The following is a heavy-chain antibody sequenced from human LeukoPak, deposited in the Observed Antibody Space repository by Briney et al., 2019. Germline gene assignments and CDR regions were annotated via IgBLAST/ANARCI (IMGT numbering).Heavy chain of an antibody. J-gene: IGHJ3*02. CDR2: ISSSSSYI. CDR3: AREGRGSSSGTLDAFDI. V-gene: IGHV3-21*01. CDR1: GFTFSSYS. Sequence: GGSLRLSCAASGFTFSSYSMNWVRQAPGKGLEWVSSISSSSSYIYYADSVKGRFTISRDNAKNSLYLQMNSLRAEDTAVYYCAREGRGSSSGTLDAFDIWGQGTMVTVSS. D-gene: IGHD6-6*01.